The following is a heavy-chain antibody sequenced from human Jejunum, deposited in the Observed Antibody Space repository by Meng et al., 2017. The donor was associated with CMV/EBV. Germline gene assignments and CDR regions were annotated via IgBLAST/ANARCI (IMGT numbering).Heavy chain of an antibody. V-gene: IGHV3-48*04. CDR3: ASATTIFGVVTMYYFDY. D-gene: IGHD3-3*01. Sequence: FSNYGMSWVRQAPGQGLEWISYISYTSGTIYYTDSVQGRFTISRDNAKKSLYLHLNSLRAEHTAVYYCASATTIFGVVTMYYFDYWGQGTLVTVSS. CDR2: ISYTSGTI. CDR1: FSNYG. J-gene: IGHJ4*02.